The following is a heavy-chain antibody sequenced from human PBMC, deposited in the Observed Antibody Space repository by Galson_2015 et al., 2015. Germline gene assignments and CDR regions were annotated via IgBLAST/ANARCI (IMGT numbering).Heavy chain of an antibody. CDR2: ISAYNGNT. CDR3: ARDLKKYYDSSGYYLGY. CDR1: GYTFTDYG. D-gene: IGHD3-22*01. J-gene: IGHJ4*02. V-gene: IGHV1-18*01. Sequence: SVKVSCKASGYTFTDYGITWVRQAPGQGLEWMGWISAYNGNTEYAQKFQGRVTMTTDTSTSTAYMELTSLRSDDTAVYYCARDLKKYYDSSGYYLGYWGQGTLVTVSS.